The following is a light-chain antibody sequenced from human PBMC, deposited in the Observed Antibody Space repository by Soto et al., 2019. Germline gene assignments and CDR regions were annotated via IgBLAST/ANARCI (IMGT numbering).Light chain of an antibody. CDR3: QTWGTGIWV. J-gene: IGLJ3*02. CDR2: LNSDGSH. Sequence: QPVLTQSPSASASLGASVKLTCTLSSGHSSYAIAWHQQQPEKGPRYLMKLNSDGSHSKGDGIPDRFSGSSSGAERYLTISSLQSKDEADYHCQTWGTGIWVFGGGTKVTVL. V-gene: IGLV4-69*01. CDR1: SGHSSYA.